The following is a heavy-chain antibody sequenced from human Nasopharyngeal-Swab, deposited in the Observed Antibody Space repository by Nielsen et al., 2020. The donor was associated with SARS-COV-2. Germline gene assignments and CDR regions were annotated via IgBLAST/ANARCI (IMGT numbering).Heavy chain of an antibody. D-gene: IGHD4/OR15-4a*01. CDR1: EFIFSSYA. CDR3: ARGGVKYQVLHNWFDS. CDR2: ISYDGGNQ. Sequence: GGSLRLSCAASEFIFSSYAMHWVRQAPGKGLEWVALISYDGGNQYYADSVKGRFTISRDNSKNTLYLQMNSLRIEDTAVHYCARGGVKYQVLHNWFDSWGQGTLVTVSS. V-gene: IGHV3-30*04. J-gene: IGHJ5*01.